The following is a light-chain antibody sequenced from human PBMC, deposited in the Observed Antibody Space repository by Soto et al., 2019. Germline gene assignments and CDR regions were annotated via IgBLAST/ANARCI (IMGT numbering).Light chain of an antibody. CDR1: QSVSSY. CDR3: KQRSNWPPA. CDR2: DAS. V-gene: IGKV3-11*01. J-gene: IGKJ3*01. Sequence: EIVLTQSPATLSLSPGERATLSCRASQSVSSYLAWYQQKPGQAPRLLIYDASTRATGIPARFSGSGSGTDFTLTISSMETEECAVYYSKQRSNWPPAFGPGTKVDIK.